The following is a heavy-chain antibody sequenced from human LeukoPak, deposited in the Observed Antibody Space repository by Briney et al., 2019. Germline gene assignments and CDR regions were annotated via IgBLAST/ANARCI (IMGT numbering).Heavy chain of an antibody. CDR2: IYHSGST. CDR1: GGSISSGGYY. V-gene: IGHV4-30-2*01. J-gene: IGHJ4*02. CDR3: ARSYDFWSGYPYSSDY. Sequence: TLSLTCTVSGGSISSGGYYWSWIRQPPGKGLEWIGYIYHSGSTYYNPSLKSRVTISVDRSKNQFSLKLSSVTAADTAVYYCARSYDFWSGYPYSSDYWGQGTLVTVSS. D-gene: IGHD3-3*01.